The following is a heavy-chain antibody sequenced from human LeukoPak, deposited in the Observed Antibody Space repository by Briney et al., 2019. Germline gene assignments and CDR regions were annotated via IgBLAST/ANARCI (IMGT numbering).Heavy chain of an antibody. V-gene: IGHV1-46*01. CDR2: INPSGGST. D-gene: IGHD3-9*01. CDR3: ARDPYDILTGFPKGVDY. Sequence: ASVKVSCKASGYTFTSYYMHWVRQAPRQGLEWMGIINPSGGSTSYAQKFQGRVTMTRDTSTSTVYMELSSLRSEDTAVYYCARDPYDILTGFPKGVDYWGQGTLVTVSS. J-gene: IGHJ4*02. CDR1: GYTFTSYY.